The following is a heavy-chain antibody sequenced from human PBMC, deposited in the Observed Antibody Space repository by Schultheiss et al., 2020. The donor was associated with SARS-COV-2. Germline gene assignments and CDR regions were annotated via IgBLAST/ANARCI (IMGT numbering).Heavy chain of an antibody. CDR1: GFTFSSYA. CDR2: IKSKTDGGTT. J-gene: IGHJ4*02. V-gene: IGHV3-15*01. D-gene: IGHD6-13*01. Sequence: GGSLRLSCAASGFTFSSYAMSWVRQAPGKGLEWVGRIKSKTDGGTTDYAAPVKGRFTISRDDSKNTLYLQMNSLKTEDTAVYYCATQESSSWYFFDYWGQGTLVTVSS. CDR3: ATQESSSWYFFDY.